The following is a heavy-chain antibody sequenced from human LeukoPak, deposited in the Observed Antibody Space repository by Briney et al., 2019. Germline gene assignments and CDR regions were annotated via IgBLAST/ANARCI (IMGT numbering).Heavy chain of an antibody. V-gene: IGHV4-59*08. CDR2: KYYSGST. J-gene: IGHJ4*02. D-gene: IGHD2-2*01. CDR3: ARVIGYCSSSSFFGYFDC. CDR1: GGPISSHY. Sequence: SETLSLTCTVWGGPISSHYWSWLRQPPGKGLEWVGYKYYSGSTNYNPSLKSRVTTSVDTPKNQLSLTLSSVTAAHTAGYDCARVIGYCSSSSFFGYFDCWGRGRVVSVRS.